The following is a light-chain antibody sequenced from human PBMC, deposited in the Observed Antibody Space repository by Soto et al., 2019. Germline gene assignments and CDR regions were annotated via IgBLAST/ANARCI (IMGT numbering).Light chain of an antibody. CDR2: AAS. J-gene: IGKJ4*01. Sequence: DIQMTRSPSSLSASVGDRVTITCRAIHSISIYLNWYQQKPGKAPKLLIYAASSLQSGVPSRFSGSGSGTDFTLTISSLQPEDFATYYCQQSYSTPLTFGGGTKVDIK. V-gene: IGKV1-39*01. CDR1: HSISIY. CDR3: QQSYSTPLT.